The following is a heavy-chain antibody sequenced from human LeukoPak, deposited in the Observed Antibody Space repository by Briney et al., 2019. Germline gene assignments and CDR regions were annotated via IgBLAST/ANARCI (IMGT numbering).Heavy chain of an antibody. CDR1: GFTFSSYS. Sequence: PGGSLRLSCAASGFTFSSYSVNWVRQAPGKGLEWVSSISSSSSYIYYADSVKGRFTISRDNAKNSLYLQMNSLRAEDTAVYYCARVRGAAAGYDAFDIWGQGTMVTVSS. V-gene: IGHV3-21*01. CDR2: ISSSSSYI. CDR3: ARVRGAAAGYDAFDI. D-gene: IGHD6-13*01. J-gene: IGHJ3*02.